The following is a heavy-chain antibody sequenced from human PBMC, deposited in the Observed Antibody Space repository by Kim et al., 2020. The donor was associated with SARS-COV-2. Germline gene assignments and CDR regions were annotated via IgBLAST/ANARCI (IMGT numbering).Heavy chain of an antibody. V-gene: IGHV3-23*01. J-gene: IGHJ6*02. Sequence: YADTVKGRFTISRNNSRNTLYLQMGSLTDEDTAVYCCTKRIASARSMDVWGHGTMVTVSS. CDR3: TKRIASARSMDV. D-gene: IGHD6-13*01.